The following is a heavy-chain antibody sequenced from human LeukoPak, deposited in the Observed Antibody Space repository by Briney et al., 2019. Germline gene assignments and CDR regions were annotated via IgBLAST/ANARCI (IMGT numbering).Heavy chain of an antibody. CDR1: GFPFNSFF. Sequence: GGSLRLSCAASGFPFNSFFLNWVRLTPGRELEWVACISQDGSETFYMDSVRSRFIISRDNTKNSLYLQMDSLRAEDTAVYFCVRDLGHSRHYFEYWGQGALVTVSS. D-gene: IGHD7-27*01. V-gene: IGHV3-7*01. J-gene: IGHJ4*02. CDR3: VRDLGHSRHYFEY. CDR2: ISQDGSET.